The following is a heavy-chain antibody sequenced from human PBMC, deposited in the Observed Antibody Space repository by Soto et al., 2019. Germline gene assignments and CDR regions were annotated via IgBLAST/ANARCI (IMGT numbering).Heavy chain of an antibody. V-gene: IGHV3-23*01. CDR3: VKSGIPSGTYLSSPDY. Sequence: PVGSLRLSCAASGFTFSSYAMSWVRQAPGKGLEWVSAISGTGISTYYADSVKGRFTISRDNSRNTLYLQMNSLRAEDTAVYYCVKSGIPSGTYLSSPDYWSQGTLVTVSS. J-gene: IGHJ4*02. CDR1: GFTFSSYA. D-gene: IGHD1-26*01. CDR2: ISGTGIST.